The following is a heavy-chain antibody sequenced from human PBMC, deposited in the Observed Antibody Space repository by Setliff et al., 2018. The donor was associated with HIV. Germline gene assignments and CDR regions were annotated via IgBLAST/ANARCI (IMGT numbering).Heavy chain of an antibody. CDR2: IIHSGSI. V-gene: IGHV4-34*12. CDR3: ARVSKTYWYSIPRDYYHHMDV. Sequence: KSSETLSLTCAVYGGSFNDYYWSWIRQPPGKGLEWIGEIIHSGSINYNPSLKSRVTISVDTSKNQFSLKLSSVSAADTAVYYCARVSKTYWYSIPRDYYHHMDVWGKGTTVTVSS. CDR1: GGSFNDYY. D-gene: IGHD2-8*02. J-gene: IGHJ6*03.